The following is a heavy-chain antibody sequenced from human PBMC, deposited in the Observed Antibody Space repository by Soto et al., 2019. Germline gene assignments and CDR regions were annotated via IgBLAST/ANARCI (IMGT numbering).Heavy chain of an antibody. J-gene: IGHJ4*02. Sequence: ASVKVSCKASGYTFGYYGITWVRQAPGQGLEWLGWISGYNGETKYAQKFQGRVTLTTDTSTSTAYMELRSLRSDDTAVYYCAIGSAAGTKSPFDYWGQGTLVTVSS. V-gene: IGHV1-18*01. CDR2: ISGYNGET. D-gene: IGHD6-13*01. CDR1: GYTFGYYG. CDR3: AIGSAAGTKSPFDY.